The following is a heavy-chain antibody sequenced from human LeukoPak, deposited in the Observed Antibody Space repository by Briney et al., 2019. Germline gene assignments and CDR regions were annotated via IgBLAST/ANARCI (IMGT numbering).Heavy chain of an antibody. D-gene: IGHD6-19*01. CDR3: ARDPSNSSGGYEHFDY. V-gene: IGHV1-18*01. J-gene: IGHJ4*02. Sequence: ASVKVSCKASGYTFTSHSISWVRQAPGQGLEWMGWNSAYNGDTKYAQKFQGRVTMTTDASTTTAYMELRSLTSDDTAIYYCARDPSNSSGGYEHFDYWGQGTLVTVSS. CDR2: NSAYNGDT. CDR1: GYTFTSHS.